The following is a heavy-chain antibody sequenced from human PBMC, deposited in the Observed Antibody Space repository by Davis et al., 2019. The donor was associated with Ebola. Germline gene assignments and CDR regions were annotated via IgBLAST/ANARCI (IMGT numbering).Heavy chain of an antibody. V-gene: IGHV4-59*01. CDR1: GGSISNYY. D-gene: IGHD6-19*01. CDR2: IYYSGST. J-gene: IGHJ3*01. Sequence: MPSETLSLTCTVSGGSISNYYWSWIRQPPGKGLEWIWYIYYSGSTTYNPSLKSRVTISVDTSRNQFSLKLTSVTAADTAVYYCARGAGAAVAQLLWCQGTMVTVSS. CDR3: ARGAGAAVAQLL.